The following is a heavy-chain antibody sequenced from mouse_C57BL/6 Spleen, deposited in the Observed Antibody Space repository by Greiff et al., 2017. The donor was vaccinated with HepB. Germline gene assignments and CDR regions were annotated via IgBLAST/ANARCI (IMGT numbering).Heavy chain of an antibody. V-gene: IGHV1-76*01. CDR1: GYTFTDYY. J-gene: IGHJ2*01. CDR2: IYPGSGNT. Sequence: QVQLQQSGAELVRPGASVKLSCKASGYTFTDYYINWVKQRPGQGLEWIARIYPGSGNTYYNEKFKGKATLTAEKSSSTAYMQLSSLTSEDSAVYFCANEPFDYWGQGTTLTVSS. CDR3: ANEPFDY.